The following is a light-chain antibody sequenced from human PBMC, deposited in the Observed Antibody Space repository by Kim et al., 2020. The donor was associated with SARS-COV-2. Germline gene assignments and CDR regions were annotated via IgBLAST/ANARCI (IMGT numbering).Light chain of an antibody. Sequence: DIQMTQSPSSLSASVGDRVTITCRASQSISSYLNWYQQKPGKAPKLLIYAASSLQGGVPSRFSGSGSGTVFTLTISSLQPEDFATYYCQQSYSTPPTFGGGTKLEI. CDR2: AAS. CDR1: QSISSY. V-gene: IGKV1-39*01. J-gene: IGKJ4*01. CDR3: QQSYSTPPT.